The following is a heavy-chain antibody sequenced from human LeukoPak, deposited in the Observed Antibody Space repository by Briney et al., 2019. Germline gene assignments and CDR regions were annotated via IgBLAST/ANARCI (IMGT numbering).Heavy chain of an antibody. V-gene: IGHV3-33*06. CDR2: IWYDGSNK. J-gene: IGHJ4*02. CDR3: AKDEYSSGWAGGYFDY. D-gene: IGHD6-19*01. CDR1: GFTFSSYG. Sequence: GGPLRLSCAASGFTFSSYGMHWVREAPGKGLEWVEDIWYDGSNKYYADSVKGRFTISRENPKNTLYLQMNSLRAEDTAVYYCAKDEYSSGWAGGYFDYWGQGTLVTVSS.